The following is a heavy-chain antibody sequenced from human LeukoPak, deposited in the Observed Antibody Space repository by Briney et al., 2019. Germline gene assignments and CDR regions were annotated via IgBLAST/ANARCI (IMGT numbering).Heavy chain of an antibody. Sequence: GGSLRLSCAASGFTFRSYGMHWVRQAPGKGLEWVTFIRYDGSKKYYADSVKGRFTISRDNSKNTLYLQMNSLRAEDTAVYYCTRDSARRDGYNFDYWGQGTLVTVSS. CDR3: TRDSARRDGYNFDY. J-gene: IGHJ4*02. V-gene: IGHV3-30*02. D-gene: IGHD5-24*01. CDR2: IRYDGSKK. CDR1: GFTFRSYG.